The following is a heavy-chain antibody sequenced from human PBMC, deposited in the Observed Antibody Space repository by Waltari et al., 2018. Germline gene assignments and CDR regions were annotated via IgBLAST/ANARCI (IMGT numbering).Heavy chain of an antibody. J-gene: IGHJ4*02. CDR2: ISDGGAII. CDR1: GSTISTYV. D-gene: IGHD7-27*01. CDR3: ARGSGVDS. V-gene: IGHV3-23*01. Sequence: EVQLLASGGGLVQPVGSLSRSCAASGSTISTYVRNWVRPAPGKVPGWVASISDGGAIINYAHSVKGRFSISRNNTMNTLYLQMNSLRADDTAVYYRARGSGVDSWGQGTLVTISS.